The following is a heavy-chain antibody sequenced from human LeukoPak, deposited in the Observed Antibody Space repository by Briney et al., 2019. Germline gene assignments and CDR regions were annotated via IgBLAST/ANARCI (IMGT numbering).Heavy chain of an antibody. CDR2: IYYSGST. D-gene: IGHD6-19*01. Sequence: PSETLSLTCTVSGGPISSYYWSWIRQPPGKGLEWIGDIYYSGSTNYNPSLKSRVTISVNTSKNQSSLKLSSVTAADTAVYYCARVLEQWLERGPYYFDYWGQGTLVTVSS. CDR3: ARVLEQWLERGPYYFDY. CDR1: GGPISSYY. J-gene: IGHJ4*02. V-gene: IGHV4-59*01.